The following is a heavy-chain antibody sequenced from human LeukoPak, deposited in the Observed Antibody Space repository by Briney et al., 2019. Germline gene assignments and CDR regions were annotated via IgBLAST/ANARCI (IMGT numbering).Heavy chain of an antibody. D-gene: IGHD3-10*01. J-gene: IGHJ6*03. CDR2: IYSGGST. V-gene: IGHV3-53*01. Sequence: GGSLRLSCAASGFTVSSNYMSWVRQAPGKGLGWVSVIYSGGSTYYADSVKGRFTISRDNSKNTLYLQMNSLRAEDTAVYYCARDMFQYYYGSGSSRRRIDYYYYYMDVWGKGTTVTVSS. CDR3: ARDMFQYYYGSGSSRRRIDYYYYYMDV. CDR1: GFTVSSNY.